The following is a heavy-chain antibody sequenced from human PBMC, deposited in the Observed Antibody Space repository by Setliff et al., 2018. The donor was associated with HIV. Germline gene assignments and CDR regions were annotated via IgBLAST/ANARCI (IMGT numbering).Heavy chain of an antibody. J-gene: IGHJ6*03. Sequence: LSLTCAVYGGSFSGYYWSWIRQPPGKGLEWIGEINHSGSTNYNPSLKSRVTISVDTSKNQFSLRLRSVTAADTAVYYCARVSEEYADSLYYYYYYMDVWGKGTTVTVSS. CDR2: INHSGST. CDR1: GGSFSGYY. V-gene: IGHV4-34*01. D-gene: IGHD4-17*01. CDR3: ARVSEEYADSLYYYYYYMDV.